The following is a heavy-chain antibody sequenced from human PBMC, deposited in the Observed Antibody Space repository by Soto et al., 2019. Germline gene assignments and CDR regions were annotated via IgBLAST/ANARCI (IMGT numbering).Heavy chain of an antibody. CDR3: AKNQERELPRVIDF. V-gene: IGHV3-23*01. CDR1: GLTFSNYA. CDR2: MSGSSSTT. D-gene: IGHD1-7*01. Sequence: EARLLESGGGLVKPGGSLRLSCATSGLTFSNYAMSWVRQAPGGGLGWVSSMSGSSSTTYYADSVRGRFTISRDRSKNTLYLQMSSLRAEDTALYYCAKNQERELPRVIDFWGQGTLVTVSS. J-gene: IGHJ4*02.